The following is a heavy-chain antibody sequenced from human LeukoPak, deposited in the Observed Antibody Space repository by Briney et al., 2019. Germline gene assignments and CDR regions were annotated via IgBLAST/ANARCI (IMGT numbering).Heavy chain of an antibody. D-gene: IGHD6-19*01. V-gene: IGHV2-5*02. CDR2: IYWDDDK. CDR1: GFSLSTSGVG. Sequence: SGPTLVKPTQTLTLTCTFSGFSLSTSGVGVGWIRQPPGKALEWLALIYWDDDKRYSPSLKSRLTITKDTSKNQVVLTMTNMDPVDTATYYRAHRRVGYSSGWYTSHFDYWGQGTLVTVSS. J-gene: IGHJ4*02. CDR3: AHRRVGYSSGWYTSHFDY.